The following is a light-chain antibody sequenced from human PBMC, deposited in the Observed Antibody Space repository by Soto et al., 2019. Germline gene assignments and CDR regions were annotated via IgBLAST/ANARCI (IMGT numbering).Light chain of an antibody. CDR1: SSDVGGFNY. CDR3: TSYTSSATLWL. J-gene: IGLJ3*02. V-gene: IGLV2-14*01. CDR2: EVT. Sequence: QSVLTQPASVSGSPGQSITISCTGTSSDVGGFNYVSWYQLHPGKAPKLIIFEVTNRPSGISNRFSGSKSGNTASLTISGLRAEDDADYYCTSYTSSATLWLFGGGTKLTVL.